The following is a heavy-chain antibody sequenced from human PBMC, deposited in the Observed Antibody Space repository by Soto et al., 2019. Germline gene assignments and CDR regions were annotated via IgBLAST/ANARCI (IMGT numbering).Heavy chain of an antibody. CDR3: ARRERYYDSSGFFVGDY. V-gene: IGHV5-10-1*01. D-gene: IGHD3-22*01. CDR2: IDPSDSYT. J-gene: IGHJ4*02. CDR1: GYSFTSYW. Sequence: GESLKISCKGSGYSFTSYWISWVRQMPGKGLEWMGRIDPSDSYTNYSPSFQGHVTISADKSISTAYLQWSSLKASDTAMYYCARRERYYDSSGFFVGDYWGQGTLVTVSS.